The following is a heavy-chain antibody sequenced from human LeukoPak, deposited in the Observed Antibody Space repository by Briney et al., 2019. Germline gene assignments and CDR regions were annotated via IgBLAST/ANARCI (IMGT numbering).Heavy chain of an antibody. J-gene: IGHJ4*02. D-gene: IGHD5-24*01. CDR3: ARDLGRDGYLSLISYFDY. CDR2: INPNSGGT. CDR1: GYTFTGYY. V-gene: IGHV1-2*02. Sequence: GASVKVSCKASGYTFTGYYMHWVRQAPGQGLEWMGWINPNSGGTNYAQKFQGRVTMTRDTSIRTAYMELSRLRSADTAVSYCARDLGRDGYLSLISYFDYWGQGTLVTVSS.